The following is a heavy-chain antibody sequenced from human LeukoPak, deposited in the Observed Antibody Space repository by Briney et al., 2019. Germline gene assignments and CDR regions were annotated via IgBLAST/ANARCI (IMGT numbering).Heavy chain of an antibody. CDR3: ARGRYNWNYGRRRILDY. D-gene: IGHD1-7*01. Sequence: PGGSLRLSCAASGFTFSNYWMSWVRQAPGKGLEWVANIKQDGSEKYYVDSMKGRFTISRDNAKNSLYLQMNSLRAEDTAVYYCARGRYNWNYGRRRILDYWGQGTLVTVSS. CDR1: GFTFSNYW. CDR2: IKQDGSEK. V-gene: IGHV3-7*01. J-gene: IGHJ4*02.